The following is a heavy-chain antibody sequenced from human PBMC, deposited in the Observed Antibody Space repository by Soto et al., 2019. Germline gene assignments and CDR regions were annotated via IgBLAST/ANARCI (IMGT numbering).Heavy chain of an antibody. Sequence: KLPETLSLTCAVYGGSFSGYYWNWIRQPPGKGLEWIGEINHSGSTNYNPSLKSRVSISEGTSNNQFSLKLSSVTAADTAVYYCARGRGDGYNQDWYFDLWGRGTLVTVSS. CDR2: INHSGST. CDR1: GGSFSGYY. J-gene: IGHJ2*01. CDR3: ARGRGDGYNQDWYFDL. V-gene: IGHV4-34*01. D-gene: IGHD3-10*01.